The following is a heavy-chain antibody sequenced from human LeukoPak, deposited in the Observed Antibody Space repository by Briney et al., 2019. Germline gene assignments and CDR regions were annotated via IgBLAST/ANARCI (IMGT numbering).Heavy chain of an antibody. V-gene: IGHV3-21*01. J-gene: IGHJ6*03. CDR2: ISSTSTFI. Sequence: GGSLRLSCAASGFTFSRYSMNWVRQAPGKGLEWVASISSTSTFIYSAASVKGRFTISRDSAKNSLFLKMNSLRAEDTAIYYCARDYFDSSDYPQTYYYYYMDVWGKGTTVTVSS. D-gene: IGHD3-22*01. CDR1: GFTFSRYS. CDR3: ARDYFDSSDYPQTYYYYYMDV.